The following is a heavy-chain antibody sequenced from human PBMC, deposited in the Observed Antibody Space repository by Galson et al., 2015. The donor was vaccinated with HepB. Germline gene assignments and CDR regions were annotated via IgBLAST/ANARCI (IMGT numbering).Heavy chain of an antibody. V-gene: IGHV1-3*01. CDR1: GYTFTSYA. Sequence: SVKVSCKASGYTFTSYAMHWVRQAPGQRLEWMGWINAGNGNTKYSQKFQGRVTITRDTSISTAYMELSRLRSDDTAVYYCASRINCSGGSCYSVFDYWGQGTLVTVSS. CDR2: INAGNGNT. J-gene: IGHJ4*02. CDR3: ASRINCSGGSCYSVFDY. D-gene: IGHD2-15*01.